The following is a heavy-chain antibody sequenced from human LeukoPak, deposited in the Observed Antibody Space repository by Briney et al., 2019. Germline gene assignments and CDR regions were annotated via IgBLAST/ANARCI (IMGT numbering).Heavy chain of an antibody. V-gene: IGHV3-23*01. Sequence: PGGSLRLSCAASGFTFSSYAMSWVRQAPGKGLEWVSAFSGSGNSTYYADSVKGRFTISRDNSKNTLYLQVNSLRAEDKAVYYCAKDLYDSSSYIQYYFDCWGQGTLVTVSS. J-gene: IGHJ4*02. CDR3: AKDLYDSSSYIQYYFDC. CDR1: GFTFSSYA. D-gene: IGHD3-22*01. CDR2: FSGSGNST.